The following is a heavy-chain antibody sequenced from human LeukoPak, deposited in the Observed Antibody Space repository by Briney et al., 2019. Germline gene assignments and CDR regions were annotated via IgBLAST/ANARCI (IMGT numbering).Heavy chain of an antibody. Sequence: PGGSLRLSCAASGFTFSSYSMDWVRQAPGKGLEWVSSISSSSSYIYYADPVKGRFTISRDNAKNSLYLQMNSLRAEDTAVYYCARDYYDILTGSWGPYGMDVWGQGTTVTVSS. V-gene: IGHV3-21*01. CDR3: ARDYYDILTGSWGPYGMDV. CDR1: GFTFSSYS. J-gene: IGHJ6*02. D-gene: IGHD3-9*01. CDR2: ISSSSSYI.